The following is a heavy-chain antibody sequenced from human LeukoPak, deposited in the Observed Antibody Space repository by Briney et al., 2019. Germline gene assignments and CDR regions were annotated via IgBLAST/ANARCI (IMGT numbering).Heavy chain of an antibody. V-gene: IGHV1-2*02. CDR3: CMYASGTSFVDY. CDR1: GYTFTSYG. Sequence: VKVSCKASGYTFTSYGISWVRQAPGQGLEWMGLINPNNGDTKYAQKFQGRITVTRDTSIRTSYMELSSLRTDDTAVYYYCMYASGTSFVDYWGQGTLVSVSS. J-gene: IGHJ4*02. D-gene: IGHD2-15*01. CDR2: INPNNGDT.